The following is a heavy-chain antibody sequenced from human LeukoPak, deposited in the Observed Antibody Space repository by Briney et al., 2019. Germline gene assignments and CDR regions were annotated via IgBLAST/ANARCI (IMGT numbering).Heavy chain of an antibody. D-gene: IGHD3-10*01. J-gene: IGHJ6*03. Sequence: PGGCLRLSCAASGFTVRDGYMSWVRQAPGRRREWLAFIYVSGTTFYAASVKGRFTISRDNAKNTVYLQMNSLRAEDTAVYYCAREGSGSYYYYFYYMDVWGKGTTVTVSS. CDR1: GFTVRDGY. V-gene: IGHV3-66*03. CDR3: AREGSGSYYYYFYYMDV. CDR2: IYVSGTT.